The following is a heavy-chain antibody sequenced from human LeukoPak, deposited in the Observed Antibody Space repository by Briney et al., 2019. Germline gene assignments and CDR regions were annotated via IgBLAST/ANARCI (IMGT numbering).Heavy chain of an antibody. Sequence: GGSLRLSCAASGFTFSSYAMSWVRQAPGKGLEWVSALSGSGGSPHYADSVKGRFTISRGNSKNTLYLQMNSLRAEDTAVYYCATSRGYYYDSSGYYYFDYWGQGTLVTVSS. CDR2: LSGSGGSP. CDR1: GFTFSSYA. V-gene: IGHV3-23*01. J-gene: IGHJ4*02. CDR3: ATSRGYYYDSSGYYYFDY. D-gene: IGHD3-22*01.